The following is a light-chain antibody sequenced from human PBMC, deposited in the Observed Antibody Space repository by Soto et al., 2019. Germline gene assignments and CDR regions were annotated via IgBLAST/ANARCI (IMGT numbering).Light chain of an antibody. V-gene: IGKV3-20*01. CDR2: GAS. J-gene: IGKJ4*01. Sequence: EIVLTQSPGTLSLSPGERATLSCRASQSVSSSFLAWYQQKPGQAPRLLIYGASSRATGIPDRFSGSGSGTDFTLTISRLEPEDGEVYYCQQYGSSPLTVGGGTKVESK. CDR1: QSVSSSF. CDR3: QQYGSSPLT.